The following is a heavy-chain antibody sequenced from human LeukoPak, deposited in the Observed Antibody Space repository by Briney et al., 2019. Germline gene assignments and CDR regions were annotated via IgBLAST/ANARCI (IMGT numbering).Heavy chain of an antibody. Sequence: SETLSLTCAVYGGSFSGYYWSWIRQPPGKGLEWIGEINHSGSTNYNPSLKSRVTIPVDTSKNQFSLKLSSVTAADTAVYYCARQTYGTIPFDYWGQGTLVTVSS. CDR1: GGSFSGYY. CDR3: ARQTYGTIPFDY. J-gene: IGHJ4*02. CDR2: INHSGST. V-gene: IGHV4-34*01. D-gene: IGHD1-14*01.